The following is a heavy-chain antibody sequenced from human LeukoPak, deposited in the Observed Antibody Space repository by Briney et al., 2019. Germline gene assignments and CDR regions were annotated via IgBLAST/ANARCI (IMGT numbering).Heavy chain of an antibody. CDR1: GFTFSSYA. D-gene: IGHD6-19*01. V-gene: IGHV3-30-3*01. Sequence: GRSLRLSCAASGFTFSSYAMHWVRQAPGKGLEWVAVISYDGSNKYYADSVKGRFTISRDNSKNTLYLQMNSLRAEDTAVYYCAREIAVAGTVFDYWGQGTLVTVSP. J-gene: IGHJ4*02. CDR3: AREIAVAGTVFDY. CDR2: ISYDGSNK.